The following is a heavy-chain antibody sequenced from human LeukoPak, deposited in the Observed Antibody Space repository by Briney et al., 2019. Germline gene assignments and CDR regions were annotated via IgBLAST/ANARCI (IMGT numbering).Heavy chain of an antibody. V-gene: IGHV3-7*01. CDR2: INQEASRT. J-gene: IGHJ4*02. CDR1: GFTLRGYW. Sequence: GGSLRLSCAASGFTLRGYWMSWVRQAPGKGLEWLGHINQEASRTDHADSVKGRFTISRDNSRNLLYLHMSSLRAEDTAVYYCAKYLSRAFDSWGQGILVSVSS. CDR3: AKYLSRAFDS. D-gene: IGHD2/OR15-2a*01.